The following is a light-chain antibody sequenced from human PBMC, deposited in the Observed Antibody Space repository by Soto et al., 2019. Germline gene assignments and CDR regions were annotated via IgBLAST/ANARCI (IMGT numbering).Light chain of an antibody. Sequence: QSALTQPPSVSGSPGQSVTISCTGTSSDLGSYNRVSWYQQLPGTAPKLMIYEVSNRPSGVPDRFSGSKSGTTASLTISGLQAEDEADYYCSSYTSNSTYVFGIGTKLTVL. V-gene: IGLV2-18*02. CDR2: EVS. CDR3: SSYTSNSTYV. CDR1: SSDLGSYNR. J-gene: IGLJ1*01.